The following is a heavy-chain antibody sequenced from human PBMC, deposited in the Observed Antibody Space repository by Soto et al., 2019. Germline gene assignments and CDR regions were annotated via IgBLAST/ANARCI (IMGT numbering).Heavy chain of an antibody. CDR2: IHDSGST. CDR1: GGSISSYY. D-gene: IGHD3-22*01. Sequence: SSETLSLTCTVSGGSISSYYWSWIRQPPGKGLEWIGYIHDSGSTHYNPSLKSRVTISVDTSKNQFSLKLNSVIAADTAVYYCARDRGHHDSTGYYQAPFDYWGLGTLVTVSS. CDR3: ARDRGHHDSTGYYQAPFDY. V-gene: IGHV4-59*01. J-gene: IGHJ4*02.